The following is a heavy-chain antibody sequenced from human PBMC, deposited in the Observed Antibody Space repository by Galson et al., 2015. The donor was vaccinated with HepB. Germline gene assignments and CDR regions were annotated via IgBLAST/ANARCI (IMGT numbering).Heavy chain of an antibody. Sequence: SVKVSCKASGYSFTTYGISWVRQAPGQGLEWMGWISAYNGNTNHAQKLQGRVTMTTDTPTSTAYMELRSLRSDDTAVYYCARGGSGTHWFDPWGQGTLVTVSS. D-gene: IGHD3-10*01. J-gene: IGHJ5*02. CDR1: GYSFTTYG. CDR3: ARGGSGTHWFDP. V-gene: IGHV1-18*01. CDR2: ISAYNGNT.